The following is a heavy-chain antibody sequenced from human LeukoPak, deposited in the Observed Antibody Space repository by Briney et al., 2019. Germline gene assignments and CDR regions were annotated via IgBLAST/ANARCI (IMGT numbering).Heavy chain of an antibody. CDR3: ARDGGSGPQNYYGMDV. J-gene: IGHJ6*02. CDR1: GYTFTSYG. CDR2: ISAYNGNT. Sequence: ASVKVSCKASGYTFTSYGISWVRQPPRQGLEWMGWISAYNGNTNYAQKLQGRVTMTTDTSTSTAYMELRSLRSDDTAVYCCARDGGSGPQNYYGMDVWGQGTTVTVSS. V-gene: IGHV1-18*01. D-gene: IGHD3-3*01.